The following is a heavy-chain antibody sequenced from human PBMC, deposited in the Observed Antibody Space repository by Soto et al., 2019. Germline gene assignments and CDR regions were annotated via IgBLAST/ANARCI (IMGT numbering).Heavy chain of an antibody. V-gene: IGHV4-39*01. CDR1: GGSISSSSYY. Sequence: SETLSLTCTVSGGSISSSSYYWGWIRQPPGKGLEWIGSIYYSGSTYHNPSLKSRVTISVDTSKNQFFLKLSSVTAADTAVYYCAANVDTAMAYYYYYYGMDVWGQGTTVTVSS. CDR2: IYYSGST. CDR3: AANVDTAMAYYYYYYGMDV. D-gene: IGHD5-18*01. J-gene: IGHJ6*02.